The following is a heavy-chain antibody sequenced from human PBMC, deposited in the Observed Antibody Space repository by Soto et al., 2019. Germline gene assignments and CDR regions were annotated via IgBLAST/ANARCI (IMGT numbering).Heavy chain of an antibody. CDR1: GFTFSSYS. CDR3: ARGSIVGASDAFDI. J-gene: IGHJ3*02. Sequence: PGGSLRLSCAASGFTFSSYSMNWVRQAPGKGLEWVSSISSSSSYIYYADSVKGRFTISRDNAKNSLYLQMNSLRAEDTAVYYCARGSIVGASDAFDIWGQGTMVTVSS. D-gene: IGHD1-26*01. V-gene: IGHV3-21*01. CDR2: ISSSSSYI.